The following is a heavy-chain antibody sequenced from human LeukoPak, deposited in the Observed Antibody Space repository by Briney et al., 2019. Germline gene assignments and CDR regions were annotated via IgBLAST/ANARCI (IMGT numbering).Heavy chain of an antibody. CDR3: ARRPSGGTNWFDP. CDR2: INHSGST. D-gene: IGHD1-26*01. CDR1: GASFSGYY. V-gene: IGHV4-34*01. J-gene: IGHJ5*02. Sequence: SETLSLTCAVYGASFSGYYWSWIRQPPGKGLEWIGEINHSGSTNYNPSLKSRVTISVDTSKNQFSLNLSCVTAADTAVYYCARRPSGGTNWFDPWGQGSLVTVSS.